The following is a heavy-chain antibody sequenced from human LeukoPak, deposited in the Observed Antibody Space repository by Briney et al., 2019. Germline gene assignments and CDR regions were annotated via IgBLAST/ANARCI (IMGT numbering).Heavy chain of an antibody. J-gene: IGHJ6*02. V-gene: IGHV4-59*08. Sequence: PSETLSLTCTVSGGSISSYYWSWIRQPPGKGLEWIGYIYYSGSTNYNPSLKSRVTISVDTSKNQFSLKLSSVTAADTAVYYCARHGRSSSWHPPYYYGMDVWGQGTTVTVSS. CDR3: ARHGRSSSWHPPYYYGMDV. CDR2: IYYSGST. CDR1: GGSISSYY. D-gene: IGHD6-13*01.